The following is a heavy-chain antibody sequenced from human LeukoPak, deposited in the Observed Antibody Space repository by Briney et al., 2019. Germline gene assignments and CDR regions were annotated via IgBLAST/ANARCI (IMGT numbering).Heavy chain of an antibody. V-gene: IGHV4-34*01. CDR3: ARGVSSPYYYDSSGYYRHNWFDP. CDR2: INHSVST. Sequence: SETLSLTFAVYGGSLSGYSWSWIRQPPGKGLEWIGEINHSVSTNYNPSLKSRVTISVDTSKTQFSLKLSSVTAADTAVYYCARGVSSPYYYDSSGYYRHNWFDPWGQGTLVTVSS. CDR1: GGSLSGYS. J-gene: IGHJ5*02. D-gene: IGHD3-22*01.